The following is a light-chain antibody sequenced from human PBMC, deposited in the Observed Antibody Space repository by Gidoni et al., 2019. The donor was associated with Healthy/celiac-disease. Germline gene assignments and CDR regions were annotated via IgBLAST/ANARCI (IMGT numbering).Light chain of an antibody. J-gene: IGKJ1*01. CDR3: QQYNSYWT. Sequence: DIQITQSPSTLSASVGDKVTITCRASKSVSRWFAWYQQKPGKAPKVLTYDASTLESGVPSRFSGSGSGTEFTLTISSLQADDSATYYCQQYNSYWTFGQGTKVEIK. CDR1: KSVSRW. V-gene: IGKV1-5*01. CDR2: DAS.